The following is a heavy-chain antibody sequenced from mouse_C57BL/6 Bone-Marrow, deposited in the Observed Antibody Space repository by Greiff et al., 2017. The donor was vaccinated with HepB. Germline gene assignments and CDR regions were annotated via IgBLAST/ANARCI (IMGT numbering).Heavy chain of an antibody. J-gene: IGHJ2*01. CDR1: GFTFSNYW. V-gene: IGHV6-3*01. CDR3: TGVTTVVDY. D-gene: IGHD1-1*01. Sequence: EVKLVESGGGLVQPGGSMKLSCVASGFTFSNYWMNWVRQSPEKGLEWVAQIRLKSDNYATHYAETVKGRFTISRYDSKSSVYLQMNNLRAEDTGIYYCTGVTTVVDYWGQGTTLTVSS. CDR2: IRLKSDNYAT.